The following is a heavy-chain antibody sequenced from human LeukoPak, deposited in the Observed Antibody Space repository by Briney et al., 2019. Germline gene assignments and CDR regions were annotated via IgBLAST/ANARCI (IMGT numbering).Heavy chain of an antibody. CDR3: ARLQPGPPKYDSSGYYFDH. Sequence: SSETLSLTCTVSGGSISSGSVYWSWIRQPAGKGLEWIGRIYTSGSTNYNPSLKSRVTISVDTSKNQFSLSLSSVTAADTAVYYCARLQPGPPKYDSSGYYFDHWGQGTLVTVSS. CDR2: IYTSGST. J-gene: IGHJ4*02. D-gene: IGHD3-22*01. CDR1: GGSISSGSVY. V-gene: IGHV4-61*02.